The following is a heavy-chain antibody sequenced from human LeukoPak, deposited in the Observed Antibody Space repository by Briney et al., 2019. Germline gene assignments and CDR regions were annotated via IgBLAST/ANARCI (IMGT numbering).Heavy chain of an antibody. CDR1: GFTFSSYD. CDR3: ARALYSSGWYYFDY. Sequence: GGSLRLSCAASGFTFSSYDMHWVLQATGKGLEWVSAIGTAGDTYYPGSVKGRFTISRENAKNSLYLQMNSLRAGDTAVYYCARALYSSGWYYFDYWGQGTLVTVSS. J-gene: IGHJ4*02. V-gene: IGHV3-13*01. CDR2: IGTAGDT. D-gene: IGHD6-19*01.